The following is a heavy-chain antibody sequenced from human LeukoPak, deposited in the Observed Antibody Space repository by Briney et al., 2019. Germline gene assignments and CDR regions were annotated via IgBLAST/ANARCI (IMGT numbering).Heavy chain of an antibody. J-gene: IGHJ4*02. CDR1: GFTFNNFW. Sequence: PGGSLRLSCEASGFTFNNFWMSWVRQAPGKGLEWVANINENGSEKKYVDSLKGRFSISRDNAKNSLYLQMNSLRAEDTAVYYCARDYGGSSPFDYWGQGTLVTVSS. D-gene: IGHD4-23*01. CDR2: INENGSEK. CDR3: ARDYGGSSPFDY. V-gene: IGHV3-7*01.